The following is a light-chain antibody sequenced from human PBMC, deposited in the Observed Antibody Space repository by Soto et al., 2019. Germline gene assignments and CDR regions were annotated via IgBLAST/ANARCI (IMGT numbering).Light chain of an antibody. CDR3: QQYKNWPPFT. Sequence: DIQMTQSPSTLSASVGDRVTITCRASQSISIWLAWYQPTPGKAPKILIYKASSLESGVPSRFSGSGSGTEFTLTISSLQPEDLAVYDCQQYKNWPPFTVGQGTRLEIK. CDR2: KAS. V-gene: IGKV1-5*03. J-gene: IGKJ5*01. CDR1: QSISIW.